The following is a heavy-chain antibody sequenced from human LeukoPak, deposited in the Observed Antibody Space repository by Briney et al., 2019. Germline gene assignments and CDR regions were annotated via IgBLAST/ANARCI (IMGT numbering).Heavy chain of an antibody. CDR1: GGSTSGNF. V-gene: IGHV4-59*01. J-gene: IGHJ4*02. Sequence: PSETLSLTCTVSGGSTSGNFWSWIRQPPGTGLEWIGYIYSSGSTSYNPSLKSRVTISLDTSKHQFSLKLTSVTAADTAVYYCARVTTIFGVDMYYFDYWGQGTLVTVSS. CDR2: IYSSGST. D-gene: IGHD3-3*01. CDR3: ARVTTIFGVDMYYFDY.